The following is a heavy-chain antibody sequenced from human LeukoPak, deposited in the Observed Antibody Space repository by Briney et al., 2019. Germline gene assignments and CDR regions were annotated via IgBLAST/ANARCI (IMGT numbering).Heavy chain of an antibody. Sequence: ASVKVSCKASGYTFSSYYMHWVRQAPGQGLEWMGIINPSGGSTSYAQKFQGRITMTRDTSTRTVYMELSSLRSEDTAVYYCAREYSSSLSLWGQGTLVTVSS. CDR3: AREYSSSLSL. J-gene: IGHJ4*02. CDR1: GYTFSSYY. CDR2: INPSGGST. V-gene: IGHV1-46*01. D-gene: IGHD6-6*01.